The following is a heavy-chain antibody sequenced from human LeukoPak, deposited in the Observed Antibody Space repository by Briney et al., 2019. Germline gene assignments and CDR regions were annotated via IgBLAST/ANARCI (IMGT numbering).Heavy chain of an antibody. J-gene: IGHJ4*02. D-gene: IGHD2-2*01. CDR1: GYTFTSYG. CDR3: ARDQHVVVREYYFDY. V-gene: IGHV1-18*01. Sequence: ASVKVSCKASGYTFTSYGISWVRQAPGQGLEWMGWISAYNGNTNYAQKLQGRVTMTTDTSTSTAYMELRSLRSDDTAVYHCARDQHVVVREYYFDYWGQGSLVTVSS. CDR2: ISAYNGNT.